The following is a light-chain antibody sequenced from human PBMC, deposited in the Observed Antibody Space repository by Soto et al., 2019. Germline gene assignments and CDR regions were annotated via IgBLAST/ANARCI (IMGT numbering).Light chain of an antibody. CDR1: QNISRS. Sequence: EIVMTQSPVTLSVSPGERATLSCRASQNISRSLAWYQQKPGQGPSLLIYGTSTRAGGVPARFSGGGSGTDFTLTINSLEPEDFAVYYCQLRSNWPSITFGQGTRLEI. V-gene: IGKV3-15*01. CDR3: QLRSNWPSIT. CDR2: GTS. J-gene: IGKJ5*01.